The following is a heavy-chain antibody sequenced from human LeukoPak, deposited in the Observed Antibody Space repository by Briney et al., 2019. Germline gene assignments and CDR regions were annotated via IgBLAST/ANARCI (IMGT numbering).Heavy chain of an antibody. CDR3: AREILGGFNPGAY. J-gene: IGHJ4*02. V-gene: IGHV4/OR15-8*01. D-gene: IGHD1-14*01. CDR2: IHRSGSP. Sequence: SEALSPTWPVVLDSTPTTSFRWVRHLPEHDLEWIGEIHRSGSPNYTPSLQSRVTISIDRSSNQIALELSSVTAADTAVYYCAREILGGFNPGAYWGQGTLVTVSS. CDR1: LDSTPTTS.